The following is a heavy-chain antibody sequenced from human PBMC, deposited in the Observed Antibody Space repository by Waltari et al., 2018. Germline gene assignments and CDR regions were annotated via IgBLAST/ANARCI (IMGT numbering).Heavy chain of an antibody. Sequence: QVQLQESGPGLVKPPETLSLTCVVSGYSIHSGYYWGWIRQPPGKGLEWIGSTHHSGSTYLNPSLKSRVSISLDTSKNQCSLSLTPVTAADTAVYYCARNYEGGMDVWGQGTTVIVSS. CDR2: THHSGST. CDR3: ARNYEGGMDV. V-gene: IGHV4-38-2*01. CDR1: GYSIHSGYY. J-gene: IGHJ6*02. D-gene: IGHD3-3*01.